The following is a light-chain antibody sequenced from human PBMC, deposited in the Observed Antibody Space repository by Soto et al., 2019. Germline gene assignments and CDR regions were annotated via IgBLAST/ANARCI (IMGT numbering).Light chain of an antibody. Sequence: SYELSQPPSVSVSPGATVSITCTGDKLGNRYTSWYQQRPGQYPVLVIYEDNKRPSGIPERLSGSNSGDTATLTIAGAQAVDEADYYCQAWVSITVLFGGGSKLTVL. CDR2: EDN. CDR3: QAWVSITVL. CDR1: KLGNRY. J-gene: IGLJ3*02. V-gene: IGLV3-1*01.